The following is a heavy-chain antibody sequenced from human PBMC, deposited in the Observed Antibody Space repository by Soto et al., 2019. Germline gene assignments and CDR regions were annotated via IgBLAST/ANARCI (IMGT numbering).Heavy chain of an antibody. D-gene: IGHD3-10*01. J-gene: IGHJ6*02. Sequence: SETLSLTFTVSGGSISSSSYYWGWLGQRPGKGLEWIGSIYYSGSTYYNPSLKRRVTISVDTSKNQFSLKLSSVTAADTAVYYCARWVPLGGPAHLNYYYGMDVWGQGTPVTVSS. V-gene: IGHV4-39*01. CDR2: IYYSGST. CDR1: GGSISSSSYY. CDR3: ARWVPLGGPAHLNYYYGMDV.